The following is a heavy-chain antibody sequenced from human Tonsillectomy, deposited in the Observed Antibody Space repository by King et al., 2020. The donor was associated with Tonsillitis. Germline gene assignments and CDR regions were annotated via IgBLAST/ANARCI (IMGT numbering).Heavy chain of an antibody. CDR1: GFTFNNAW. V-gene: IGHV3-15*01. Sequence: VQLVESGGGLVKPGGSLRLSCAASGFTFNNAWMSWVRQAPGKGLEWVGRIKSKTDGGTTDYAAPVKGRFTISRDDSKNTLYLQMNSLKTEDTAVYYCTTTYYFDSSGYYYLPFDYWGQGTLVTVSS. CDR3: TTTYYFDSSGYYYLPFDY. D-gene: IGHD3-22*01. CDR2: IKSKTDGGTT. J-gene: IGHJ4*02.